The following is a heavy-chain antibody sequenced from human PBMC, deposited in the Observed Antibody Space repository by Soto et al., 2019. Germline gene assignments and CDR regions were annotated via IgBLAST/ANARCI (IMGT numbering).Heavy chain of an antibody. J-gene: IGHJ4*02. V-gene: IGHV3-11*01. CDR2: ISSSGSTI. CDR1: GFTFSDYY. CDR3: ARDPGIAAAEHYFDY. D-gene: IGHD6-13*01. Sequence: GSLRLSCAASGFTFSDYYMSWIRQAPGKGLEWVSYISSSGSTIYYADSVKGRFTISRDNAKNSLYLQMNSLRAEDTAVYYCARDPGIAAAEHYFDYWGQGTLVTVSS.